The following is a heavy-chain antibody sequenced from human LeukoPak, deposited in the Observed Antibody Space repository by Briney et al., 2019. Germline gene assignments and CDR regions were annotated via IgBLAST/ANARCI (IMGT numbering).Heavy chain of an antibody. CDR2: ISVYNGNT. V-gene: IGHV1-18*01. Sequence: ASVKVSCKASGYTFSIYGFSWVRQAPGQGLEWMGWISVYNGNTNYAQKFQGRVTMTTDTSTSTAYMELRSLRSDDTAVYYCARTQTTVAGNPYYFDYWGQGTLVTVSS. J-gene: IGHJ4*02. D-gene: IGHD6-19*01. CDR3: ARTQTTVAGNPYYFDY. CDR1: GYTFSIYG.